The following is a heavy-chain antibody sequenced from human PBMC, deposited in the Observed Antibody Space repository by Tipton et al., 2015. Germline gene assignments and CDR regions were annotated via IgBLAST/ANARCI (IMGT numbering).Heavy chain of an antibody. CDR3: ARDGYNSNYFDY. CDR2: IFYTGST. CDR1: GGSFSGGGYS. Sequence: TLSLTCAVSGGSFSGGGYSWSWIRQPPGKGLEWIGYIFYTGSTYYNPSLKSRATLSVDTSKNQFSLKLSSVTAADTAVYYCARDGYNSNYFDYWGQGTLVTVSS. V-gene: IGHV4-31*11. D-gene: IGHD5-24*01. J-gene: IGHJ4*02.